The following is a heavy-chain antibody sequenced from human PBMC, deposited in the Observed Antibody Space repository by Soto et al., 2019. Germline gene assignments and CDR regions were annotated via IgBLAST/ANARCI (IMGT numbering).Heavy chain of an antibody. D-gene: IGHD5-12*01. CDR3: ARGGKKYYYYYGMDV. CDR2: INPSGGST. V-gene: IGHV1-46*01. Sequence: ASVKVSCKASGDTFTSYYMHWVRQAPGQGLEWMGIINPSGGSTSYAQKFQGRVTMTRDTSTSTVYMELSSLRSEDTAVYYCARGGKKYYYYYGMDVWGQGTTVTVSS. CDR1: GDTFTSYY. J-gene: IGHJ6*02.